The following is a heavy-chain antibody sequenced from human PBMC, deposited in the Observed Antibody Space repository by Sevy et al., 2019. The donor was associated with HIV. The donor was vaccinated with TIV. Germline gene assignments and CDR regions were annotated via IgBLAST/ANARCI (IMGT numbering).Heavy chain of an antibody. CDR2: VSYDGSDD. J-gene: IGHJ1*01. Sequence: GGSLRLSCAASGFTFSAFSMHWVRQAPGKGLEWVATVSYDGSDDYYADSVKGRFTISRDNSKNSLYLHMNSLRGEDMAVYYCALERLSSDVAEYFQNWGQGTPVTVSS. V-gene: IGHV3-30-3*01. CDR3: ALERLSSDVAEYFQN. CDR1: GFTFSAFS. D-gene: IGHD1-1*01.